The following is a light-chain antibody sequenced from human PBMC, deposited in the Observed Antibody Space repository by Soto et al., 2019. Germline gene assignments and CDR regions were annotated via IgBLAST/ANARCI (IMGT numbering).Light chain of an antibody. Sequence: EIVLTQSPATLSLSPGERSTLSCMASQSVSYYLAWYQQKPGQAPRLLIYDASNRATGIPARFSGSGSGTDFTLTISSLEPEDFAVYYCQQRSNWPITFGQGTRLEIK. J-gene: IGKJ5*01. CDR3: QQRSNWPIT. V-gene: IGKV3-11*01. CDR1: QSVSYY. CDR2: DAS.